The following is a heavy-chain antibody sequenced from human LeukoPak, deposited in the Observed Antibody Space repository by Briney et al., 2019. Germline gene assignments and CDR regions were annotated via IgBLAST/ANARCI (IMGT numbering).Heavy chain of an antibody. CDR1: GFSFSFYE. D-gene: IGHD1-7*01. CDR2: ISSSGSTI. CDR3: ARNLGRPNDY. Sequence: PGGSLRLSCAASGFSFSFYEMYWVRQAPGKGLGWVSYISSSGSTIYYTDSVKGRFTVSRDNAKNSLYLQMDSLRAEDTAVYYCARNLGRPNDYWGQGTLVTVSS. V-gene: IGHV3-48*03. J-gene: IGHJ4*02.